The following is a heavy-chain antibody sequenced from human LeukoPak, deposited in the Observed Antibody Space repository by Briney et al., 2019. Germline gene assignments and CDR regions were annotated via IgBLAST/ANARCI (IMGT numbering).Heavy chain of an antibody. CDR1: GFTFSHYG. Sequence: PGRSLRLSCAASGFTFSHYGVHWVRQAPGKGLEWVSGISWNSGSIGYADSVKGRFTISRDNAKNSLYLQMYSLRPEDMALYYCAKADCSSASCYTDYWGQGTLVTVSS. CDR2: ISWNSGSI. V-gene: IGHV3-9*03. CDR3: AKADCSSASCYTDY. J-gene: IGHJ4*02. D-gene: IGHD2-2*02.